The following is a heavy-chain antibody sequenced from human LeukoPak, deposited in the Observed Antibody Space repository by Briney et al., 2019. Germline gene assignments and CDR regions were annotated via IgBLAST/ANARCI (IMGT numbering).Heavy chain of an antibody. D-gene: IGHD6-19*01. CDR2: IYSGGST. V-gene: IGHV3-66*01. Sequence: PGGSLRLFCAASGFTDSTNYMSWVRQARGKALEWVSVIYSGGSTYYADSVKGRFTISRDNSKNTLYLQMNSLRAEDTAVYYCARGKYSSGWYDDYWGQGTLVTVSS. CDR3: ARGKYSSGWYDDY. J-gene: IGHJ4*02. CDR1: GFTDSTNY.